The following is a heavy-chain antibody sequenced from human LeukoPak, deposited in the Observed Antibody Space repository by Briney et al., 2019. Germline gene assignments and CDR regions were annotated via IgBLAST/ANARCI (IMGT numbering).Heavy chain of an antibody. J-gene: IGHJ4*02. CDR1: GFTFSTYG. D-gene: IGHD3-3*01. CDR2: ISYDGSNK. Sequence: AGGSLRLSCAASGFTFSTYGMHWVRQAPGKGLEWVAVISYDGSNKYYADSVKGRFTISRDNSKNTLYLQMNSLRAEDTAVYYCAKFWSGDPTDYWGQGTLVTVSS. V-gene: IGHV3-30*18. CDR3: AKFWSGDPTDY.